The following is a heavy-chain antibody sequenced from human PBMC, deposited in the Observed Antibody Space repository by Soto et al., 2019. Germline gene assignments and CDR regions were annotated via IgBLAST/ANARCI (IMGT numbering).Heavy chain of an antibody. Sequence: PSETLSLTCAVSGGSISSGGYSWSWIRQPPGKGLEWIGYIYHSGSTYYNPSLKSRVTISVDWSKNQFSLKLSSVTAADTAVYYCARLLYYYDSSGYSPGAFDIWGQGTMVTVSS. V-gene: IGHV4-30-2*01. D-gene: IGHD3-22*01. CDR3: ARLLYYYDSSGYSPGAFDI. CDR2: IYHSGST. J-gene: IGHJ3*02. CDR1: GGSISSGGYS.